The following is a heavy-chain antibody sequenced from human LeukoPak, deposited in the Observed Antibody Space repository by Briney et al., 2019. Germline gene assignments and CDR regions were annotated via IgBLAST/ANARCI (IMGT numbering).Heavy chain of an antibody. CDR2: MNPNSGNT. V-gene: IGHV1-8*02. CDR1: GGTFSSYA. CDR3: ARGRYDFWSGYYKELAYYFDY. D-gene: IGHD3-3*01. Sequence: ASVKVSCKASGGTFSSYAINWVRQATGQGLEWMGWMNPNSGNTGYAQKFQGRVTMTRNTSISTAYMELSSLRSEDTAVYYCARGRYDFWSGYYKELAYYFDYWGQGTLVTVSS. J-gene: IGHJ4*02.